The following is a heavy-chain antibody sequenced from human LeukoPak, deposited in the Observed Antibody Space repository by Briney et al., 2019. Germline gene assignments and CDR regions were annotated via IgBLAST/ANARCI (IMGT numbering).Heavy chain of an antibody. CDR1: GGTFSSYA. Sequence: SVKVSCKASGGTFSSYAISWVRQAPGQGLEWMGGIIPIFGTANYAQKFQGRVTITADESTSTAYMELSSLRSEDTAVYYCARGVLAGPGGTLLGYFDYWGQGTLVTVSS. V-gene: IGHV1-69*13. CDR2: IIPIFGTA. CDR3: ARGVLAGPGGTLLGYFDY. J-gene: IGHJ4*02. D-gene: IGHD1-14*01.